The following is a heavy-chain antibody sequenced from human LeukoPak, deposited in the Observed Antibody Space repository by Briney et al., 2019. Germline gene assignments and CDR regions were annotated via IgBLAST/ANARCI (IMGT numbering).Heavy chain of an antibody. D-gene: IGHD5-18*01. Sequence: ASVKVSCKASGYTFTSYGIGWVRQAPGQGLEWMGWISAYNGNTNYAQKLQGRVTMTTDTSTSTAYMELRSLRSDDTAVYYCARDTVVDTADTFDYWGQGTLVTVSS. V-gene: IGHV1-18*01. J-gene: IGHJ4*02. CDR2: ISAYNGNT. CDR3: ARDTVVDTADTFDY. CDR1: GYTFTSYG.